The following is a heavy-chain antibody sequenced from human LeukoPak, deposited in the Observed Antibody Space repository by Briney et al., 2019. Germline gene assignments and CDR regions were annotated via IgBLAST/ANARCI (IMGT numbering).Heavy chain of an antibody. V-gene: IGHV4-4*09. CDR3: ARVPSSSSWYLPLF. CDR1: GDSISDYY. Sequence: SETLSLTCTVSGDSISDYYWSWIRQPPGEGLECIGYIHTSGSTNYNPSLKSRVTMSVDTSKNQFSLKLSSVTAADTAVYYCARVPSSSSWYLPLFWGQGTLVTVSS. D-gene: IGHD6-13*01. J-gene: IGHJ4*02. CDR2: IHTSGST.